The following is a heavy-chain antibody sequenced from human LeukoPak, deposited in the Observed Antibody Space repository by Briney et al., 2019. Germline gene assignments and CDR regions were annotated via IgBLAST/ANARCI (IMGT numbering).Heavy chain of an antibody. CDR2: ISLTGRT. CDR1: GGSISSTNW. D-gene: IGHD6-13*01. CDR3: ARDTIEGIAAASTWFDP. V-gene: IGHV4-4*02. Sequence: SETLSLTCGVSGGSISSTNWWSWVRQPPGQGLEWIGEISLTGRTNYNPSLKSRVTISVDKSRNQFSLKLSSVTAADTAVYYCARDTIEGIAAASTWFDPWGQGTLVTVSS. J-gene: IGHJ5*02.